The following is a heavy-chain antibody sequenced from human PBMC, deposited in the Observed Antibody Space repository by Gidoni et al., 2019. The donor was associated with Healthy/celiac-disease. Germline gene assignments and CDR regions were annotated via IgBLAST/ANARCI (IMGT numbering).Heavy chain of an antibody. CDR2: MNPNSGKT. CDR3: ARGPLRYFDWLFEDYFDY. D-gene: IGHD3-9*01. J-gene: IGHJ4*02. Sequence: QVQLVQSGAEVQKPWASVKVSCKASGYTFTSYDINWVRQATGQGLEWMGWMNPNSGKTGYAQKCQGRVTMTRNTSISTAYMELSSLRSEDTAVYYCARGPLRYFDWLFEDYFDYWGQGTLVTVSS. V-gene: IGHV1-8*01. CDR1: GYTFTSYD.